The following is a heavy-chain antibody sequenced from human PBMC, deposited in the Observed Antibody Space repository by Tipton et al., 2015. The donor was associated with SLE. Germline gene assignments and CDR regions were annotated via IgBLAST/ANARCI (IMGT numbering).Heavy chain of an antibody. CDR3: ATSRAVLMYYFDY. J-gene: IGHJ4*02. D-gene: IGHD6-6*01. Sequence: TLSLTCTVSGGPILSGSYYWTWIRQPAGKGLGWIGHIYSSGSTNYNPSLKSRVTISLDTSKNEFSLKLNSVTAADTAVYYCATSRAVLMYYFDYWGPGTLVTVSS. V-gene: IGHV4-61*09. CDR2: IYSSGST. CDR1: GGPILSGSYY.